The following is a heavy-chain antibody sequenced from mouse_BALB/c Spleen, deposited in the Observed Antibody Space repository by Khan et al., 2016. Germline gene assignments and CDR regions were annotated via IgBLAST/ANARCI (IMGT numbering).Heavy chain of an antibody. CDR3: AEELGWFAY. CDR1: GYSITSDYA. V-gene: IGHV3-2*02. J-gene: IGHJ3*01. D-gene: IGHD4-1*01. Sequence: EVQLQESGPGLVKPSQSLSLTCTVTGYSITSDYAWNWIRQFPGNKLEWMGYISYSGSTSYNPSLKSRISINRDTSKNQIFLRLNSVTTEDTATPYCAEELGWFAYWGQGTLVTVSA. CDR2: ISYSGST.